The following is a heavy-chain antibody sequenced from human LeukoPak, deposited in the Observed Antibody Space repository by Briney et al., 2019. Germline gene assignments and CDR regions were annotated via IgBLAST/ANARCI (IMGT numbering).Heavy chain of an antibody. D-gene: IGHD3-22*01. CDR1: GITLSNYG. CDR2: ISDSGGRT. J-gene: IGHJ4*02. V-gene: IGHV3-23*01. Sequence: GGSLRLSCAVSGITLSNYGMSWVRQAPGKGLEWVAGISDSGGRTNYADSVRGRFTISRDIAKNTLYLQMNSLRAEDTAVYFCAKRGVVIRVILVGFHKEAYYFDSWGQGALVTVSS. CDR3: AKRGVVIRVILVGFHKEAYYFDS.